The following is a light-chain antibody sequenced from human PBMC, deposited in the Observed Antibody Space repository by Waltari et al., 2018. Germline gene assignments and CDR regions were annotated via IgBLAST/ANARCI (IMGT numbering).Light chain of an antibody. Sequence: QSALTQPASVSGSPGQSSTIPCTGTSSDVGGFNYVSSYQQHPGKAPKLMIYDVSKRPSGVSNRFSGSKSGNTASLTISGLQAEDEADYYCSSYTSSSTWVFGGGTKLTVL. CDR2: DVS. CDR1: SSDVGGFNY. CDR3: SSYTSSSTWV. J-gene: IGLJ3*02. V-gene: IGLV2-14*01.